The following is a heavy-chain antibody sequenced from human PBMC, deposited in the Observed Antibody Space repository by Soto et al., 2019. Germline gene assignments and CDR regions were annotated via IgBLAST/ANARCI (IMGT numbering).Heavy chain of an antibody. Sequence: ASVKVSCKASGYNFANNGITWVRQAPGQGLEWMGWISGYNVNTNYAQSVQDRVTMTTDTSTSIAYMELSRLRSDDTAVYYCAKSHGSGRADFWGQGTLVTVSS. V-gene: IGHV1-18*01. CDR1: GYNFANNG. CDR2: ISGYNVNT. CDR3: AKSHGSGRADF. J-gene: IGHJ4*02. D-gene: IGHD3-10*01.